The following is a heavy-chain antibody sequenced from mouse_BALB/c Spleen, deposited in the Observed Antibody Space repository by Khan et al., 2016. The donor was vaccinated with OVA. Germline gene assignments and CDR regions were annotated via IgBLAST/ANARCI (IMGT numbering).Heavy chain of an antibody. CDR1: VFDFSRFW. J-gene: IGHJ3*01. V-gene: IGHV4-1*02. Sequence: EVQLQEPGGGLVLPGGSLLLSCAAPVFDFSRFWMGCVRQAPGKGPAWVGDINPASSAIISTPSLKDKSIISSDNAKPTLYLQMSQVHSEDTALYYCSMVYYYGNPWFAYWGQGTRVTFSA. CDR3: SMVYYYGNPWFAY. D-gene: IGHD1-1*01. CDR2: INPASSAI.